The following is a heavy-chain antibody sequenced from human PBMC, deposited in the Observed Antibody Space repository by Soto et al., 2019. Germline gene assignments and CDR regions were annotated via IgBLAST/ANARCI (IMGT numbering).Heavy chain of an antibody. V-gene: IGHV1-69*06. CDR3: AGGRYRTNGVCYKNSHAFDI. J-gene: IGHJ3*02. CDR2: IIPIFGTA. Sequence: SVKVYFKASGAPFSSYAISLVRQAPGQGVAWMGGIIPIFGTANYAQKLQGRVTITADKSTSTAYMELSSLRSEDTAVYYCAGGRYRTNGVCYKNSHAFDIWGQGTMVTGSS. D-gene: IGHD2-8*01. CDR1: GAPFSSYA.